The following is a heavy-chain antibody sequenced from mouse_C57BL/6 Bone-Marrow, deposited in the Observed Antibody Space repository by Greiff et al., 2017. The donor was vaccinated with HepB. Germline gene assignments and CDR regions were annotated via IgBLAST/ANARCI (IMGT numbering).Heavy chain of an antibody. CDR3: ARSPLLISHYAMDY. CDR2: IRNKANGYTT. CDR1: GFTFTDYY. J-gene: IGHJ4*01. V-gene: IGHV7-3*01. Sequence: EVMLVESGGGLVQPGGSLSLSCAASGFTFTDYYMSWVRQPPGKALEWLGFIRNKANGYTTEYSASVKGRFTISRDNSQSILYLPMNALRAEDSATYYCARSPLLISHYAMDYWGQGTSVTVSS.